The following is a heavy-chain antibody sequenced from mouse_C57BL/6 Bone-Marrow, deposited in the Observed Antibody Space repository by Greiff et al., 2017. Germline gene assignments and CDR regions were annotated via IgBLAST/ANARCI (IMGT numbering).Heavy chain of an antibody. D-gene: IGHD2-1*01. V-gene: IGHV1-19*01. J-gene: IGHJ2*01. CDR1: GYTFTDYY. Sequence: EVQLQQSGPVLVKPGASVKMSCKASGYTFTDYYMNWVKQSHGKSLEWIGVINPYNGGTSYNQKFKGKATLTVDKSSSTAYMELNSLTSEDSAVYYCARSGNPLFDYWGQGTTLTVSS. CDR3: ARSGNPLFDY. CDR2: INPYNGGT.